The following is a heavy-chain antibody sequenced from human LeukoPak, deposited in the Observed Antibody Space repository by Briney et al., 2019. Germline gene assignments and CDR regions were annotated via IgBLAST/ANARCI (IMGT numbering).Heavy chain of an antibody. Sequence: GGSLRLSCAASGFTFSSYWMHWVRQAPGKGLEWVAVIWYDGGNEYYADSVKGRFTISRDNSKNTLYLQMNSLRAEDTAVYYCAREPGFESAQLDYWGQGTLVTVSS. CDR1: GFTFSSYW. J-gene: IGHJ4*02. V-gene: IGHV3-33*08. D-gene: IGHD3-10*01. CDR2: IWYDGGNE. CDR3: AREPGFESAQLDY.